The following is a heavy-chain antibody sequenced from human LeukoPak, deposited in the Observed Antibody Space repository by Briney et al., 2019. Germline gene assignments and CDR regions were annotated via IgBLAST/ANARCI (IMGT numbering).Heavy chain of an antibody. CDR3: ARDLWFGEEDWFDP. V-gene: IGHV1-2*02. J-gene: IGHJ5*02. CDR1: GYTFTGYY. D-gene: IGHD3-10*01. CDR2: INPDSGAT. Sequence: GASVKVSCKASGYTFTGYYMHWVRQAPGQGLEWIGCINPDSGATIYAQKFQGRVTMTRDTSIDTAYMDLSRLGSDDTAVYYCARDLWFGEEDWFDPWGQGTLVTVSS.